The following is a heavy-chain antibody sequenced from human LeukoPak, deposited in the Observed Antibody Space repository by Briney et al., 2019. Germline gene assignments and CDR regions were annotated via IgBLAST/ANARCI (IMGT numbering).Heavy chain of an antibody. V-gene: IGHV3-9*03. D-gene: IGHD1-14*01. CDR1: GFTFDDYA. Sequence: PGRSLRLSCAASGFTFDDYAMHWVRQAPGKGLGWVSGISWNSGSIGYADSVKGRFTISRDNAKNSLYLQMNSLRAEDMALYYCVRAFGMDYWGQGTLVTVSS. CDR3: VRAFGMDY. CDR2: ISWNSGSI. J-gene: IGHJ4*02.